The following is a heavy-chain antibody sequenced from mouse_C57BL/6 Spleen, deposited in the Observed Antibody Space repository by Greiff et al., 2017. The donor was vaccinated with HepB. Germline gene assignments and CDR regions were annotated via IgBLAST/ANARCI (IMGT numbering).Heavy chain of an antibody. CDR3: ARAPYYYGSSYWYFDV. J-gene: IGHJ1*03. CDR2: SRNKANDYTT. V-gene: IGHV7-1*01. D-gene: IGHD1-1*01. Sequence: EVMLVDSGGGLVQSGRSLRLSCATSGFTFSDFYMEWVRQAPGKGLEWIAASRNKANDYTTEYSASVKGRFIVSRDTSQSILYLQMNALRAEDTAIYYCARAPYYYGSSYWYFDVWGTGTTVTVSS. CDR1: GFTFSDFY.